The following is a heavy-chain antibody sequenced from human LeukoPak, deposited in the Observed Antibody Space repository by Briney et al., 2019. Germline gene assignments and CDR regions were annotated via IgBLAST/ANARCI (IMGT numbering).Heavy chain of an antibody. CDR1: GYTFTSYY. V-gene: IGHV7-4-1*02. D-gene: IGHD3-22*01. CDR3: ARVSYDSSGYNDAFDI. Sequence: ASVKVSCKASGYTFTSYYMHWVRQAPGQGLEWMGWINTNTGNPTYAQGFTGRFVFSLDTSVSTAYLQISSLKAEDTAVYYCARVSYDSSGYNDAFDIWGQGTMVTVSS. J-gene: IGHJ3*02. CDR2: INTNTGNP.